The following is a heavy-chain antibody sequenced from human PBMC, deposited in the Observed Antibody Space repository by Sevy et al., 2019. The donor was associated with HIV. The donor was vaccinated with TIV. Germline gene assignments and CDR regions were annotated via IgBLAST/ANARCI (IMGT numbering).Heavy chain of an antibody. CDR3: ARASHMITFGGVIVIDGIDY. Sequence: GGSLRLSCAASGLTFSNYAIHWVRQAPGKGLEWVAVISYDGSNKDYADSVKGRFAISRDNSKNTLYLQMNSLRVDDTAVYYCARASHMITFGGVIVIDGIDYWGQGTLVTVSS. D-gene: IGHD3-16*02. J-gene: IGHJ4*02. CDR1: GLTFSNYA. V-gene: IGHV3-30*09. CDR2: ISYDGSNK.